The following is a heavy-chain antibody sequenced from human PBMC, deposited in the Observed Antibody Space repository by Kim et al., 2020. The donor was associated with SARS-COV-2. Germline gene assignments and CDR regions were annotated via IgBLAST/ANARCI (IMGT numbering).Heavy chain of an antibody. Sequence: GGSLRLSCAASGITFSNSAMSWVRQAPGKGLEWVSIISGSGDSSYYADSAQGRFTISRDNSKNTLYLQMNSLRAEDTAVYYCAKDSASSGYSPLDYWGQGTLVTVSS. V-gene: IGHV3-23*01. J-gene: IGHJ4*02. CDR3: AKDSASSGYSPLDY. CDR2: ISGSGDSS. D-gene: IGHD3-22*01. CDR1: GITFSNSA.